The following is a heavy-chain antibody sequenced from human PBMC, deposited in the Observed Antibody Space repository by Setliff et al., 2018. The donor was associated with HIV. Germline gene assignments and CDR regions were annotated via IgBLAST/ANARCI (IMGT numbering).Heavy chain of an antibody. Sequence: SLTCTVSGGSISSGGYYWSWIRQHPGKGLEWIGSIYYSGTTYYNPSLKSRVTISVDTSKNQFSLKLSSVTAADTAVYYCARVVKGYNWNYFDYWGQGTLVTVSS. J-gene: IGHJ4*02. CDR1: GGSISSGGYY. CDR2: IYYSGTT. V-gene: IGHV4-39*07. D-gene: IGHD1-20*01. CDR3: ARVVKGYNWNYFDY.